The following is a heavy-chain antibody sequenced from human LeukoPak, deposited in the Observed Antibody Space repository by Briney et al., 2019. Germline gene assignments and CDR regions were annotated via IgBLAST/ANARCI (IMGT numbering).Heavy chain of an antibody. CDR3: SRAGWNYGIY. CDR2: IKQDGTEM. J-gene: IGHJ4*02. Sequence: PGGSLRLSCAASGLTFSSYRMSWVRQAPGKGLEWVADIKQDGTEMYYVDSVKGRFTISRDNAKNSLYLQMNSLRAEDTAVYYCSRAGWNYGIYWGQGTLVTVSS. V-gene: IGHV3-7*01. CDR1: GLTFSSYR. D-gene: IGHD1-7*01.